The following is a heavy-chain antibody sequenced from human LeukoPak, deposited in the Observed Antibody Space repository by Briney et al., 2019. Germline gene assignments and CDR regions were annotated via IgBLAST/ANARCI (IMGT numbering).Heavy chain of an antibody. J-gene: IGHJ4*02. D-gene: IGHD3-22*01. CDR2: ISAYNGNT. Sequence: ASVKVSCKASGYTFTSYGISWVRQALGQGLEWMGWISAYNGNTNYAQKLQGRVTMTTGTSTSTAYMELRSLRSDDTAVYYCARSFIGYDSSGYYPIDYWGQGTLVTVSS. V-gene: IGHV1-18*01. CDR1: GYTFTSYG. CDR3: ARSFIGYDSSGYYPIDY.